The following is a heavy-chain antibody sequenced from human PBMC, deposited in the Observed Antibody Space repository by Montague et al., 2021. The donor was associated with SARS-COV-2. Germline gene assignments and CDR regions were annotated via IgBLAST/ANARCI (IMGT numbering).Heavy chain of an antibody. CDR3: ARWGRARYYYGSGSSGPYYYYGMDV. Sequence: SETLSLTCAVYGGSFSGYYWNWIRQPPGKGLEWIGEINHSGSTNYNPSLKSRVTISVDTSKNQFSLKLSSVTAADTAVYYCARWGRARYYYGSGSSGPYYYYGMDVWGQGTTVTVSS. D-gene: IGHD3-10*01. V-gene: IGHV4-34*01. J-gene: IGHJ6*02. CDR2: INHSGST. CDR1: GGSFSGYY.